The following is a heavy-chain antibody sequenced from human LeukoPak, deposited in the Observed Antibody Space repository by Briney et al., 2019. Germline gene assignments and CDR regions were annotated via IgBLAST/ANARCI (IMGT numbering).Heavy chain of an antibody. CDR3: ASAQYSGYALPGMDV. V-gene: IGHV1-69*04. D-gene: IGHD5-12*01. CDR2: IIPILGIA. Sequence: SVKVSCKASGGTFSSYAISWVRQAPGQGLEWMGRIIPILGIANYAQKFQGRVTITADKSTSTVYMELSSLRSEDTAVYYRASAQYSGYALPGMDVWGQGTTVTVSS. J-gene: IGHJ6*02. CDR1: GGTFSSYA.